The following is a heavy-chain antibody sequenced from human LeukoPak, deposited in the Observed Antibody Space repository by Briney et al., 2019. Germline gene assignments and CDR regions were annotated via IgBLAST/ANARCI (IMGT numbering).Heavy chain of an antibody. CDR1: GFTFSSYA. D-gene: IGHD6-13*01. V-gene: IGHV3-23*01. CDR2: ISGSGGST. CDR3: AKDHTSSSWYPWFWFDP. Sequence: HAGGSLRLSCAASGFTFSSYAMSWVRQAPGKGLEWVSAISGSGGSTYYADSVKGRFIISRDNSKNTQYLQMNSLRAEDTAVYYCAKDHTSSSWYPWFWFDPWGQGTLVTVSS. J-gene: IGHJ5*02.